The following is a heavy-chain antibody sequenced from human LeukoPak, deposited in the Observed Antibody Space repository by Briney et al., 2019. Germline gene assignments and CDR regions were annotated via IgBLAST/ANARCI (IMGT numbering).Heavy chain of an antibody. J-gene: IGHJ6*02. V-gene: IGHV3-21*01. CDR2: ISSSSSYI. D-gene: IGHD3-3*01. Sequence: GGSLRLSCAASGFTFSSYSMNWVRQAPGKGLEWVSSISSSSSYIYYADSVKGRFTISRDNAKNSLYLQMNSLRAEDTAVYYCATSIPKGFWSGPPGGMDVWGQGTTVTVSS. CDR3: ATSIPKGFWSGPPGGMDV. CDR1: GFTFSSYS.